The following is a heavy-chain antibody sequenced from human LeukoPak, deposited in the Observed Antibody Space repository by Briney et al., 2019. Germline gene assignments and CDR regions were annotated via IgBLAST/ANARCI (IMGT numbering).Heavy chain of an antibody. D-gene: IGHD6-13*01. Sequence: ASVKVSCKASGGTFSSYAISWVRQAPGQGLEWMGGIIPIFGTANYAQKFQGRVTITANKSTSTAYMELSSLRSEDTAVYYCARVVSSSWEYYYYMDVWGKGTTVTISS. CDR1: GGTFSSYA. CDR2: IIPIFGTA. V-gene: IGHV1-69*06. J-gene: IGHJ6*03. CDR3: ARVVSSSWEYYYYMDV.